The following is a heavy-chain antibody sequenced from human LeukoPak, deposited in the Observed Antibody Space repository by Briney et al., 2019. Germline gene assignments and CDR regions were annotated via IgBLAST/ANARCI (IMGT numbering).Heavy chain of an antibody. CDR1: GFTFGSYW. J-gene: IGHJ4*02. D-gene: IGHD5-24*01. V-gene: IGHV3-7*01. Sequence: SGGSLRLSCAASGFTFGSYWMSWVRQAPGKGLEWVANIKQDGSEKYYVDSVKGRFTISRDNAKNSLYLQMNSLRAEDTAVYYCTRSRDGYNYEPYYFDYWGQGTLVTVSS. CDR2: IKQDGSEK. CDR3: TRSRDGYNYEPYYFDY.